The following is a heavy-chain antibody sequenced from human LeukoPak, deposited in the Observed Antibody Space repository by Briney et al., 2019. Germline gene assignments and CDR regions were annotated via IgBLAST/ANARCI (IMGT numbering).Heavy chain of an antibody. D-gene: IGHD2-8*02. Sequence: SETLSLTCTVSGGSISSSSYYWGWIRQPPGKGLEWIGSIYYSGSTYYNPSLESRVTISVDTSKNQFSLKLSSVTAADTAVYYCAGSGGGSNPFDIWGQGTMVTVYS. CDR2: IYYSGST. J-gene: IGHJ3*02. V-gene: IGHV4-39*01. CDR1: GGSISSSSYY. CDR3: AGSGGGSNPFDI.